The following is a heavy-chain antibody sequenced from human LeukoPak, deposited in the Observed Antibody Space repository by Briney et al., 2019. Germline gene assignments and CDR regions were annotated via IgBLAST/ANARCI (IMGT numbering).Heavy chain of an antibody. Sequence: SQTLSLTCTVSGGSVSSGDSYWNWIRQHPGKGLEWIGYIHHSGNFDYNPSLKSRVTLSVDTSKNQFSMNLASVTAADTAVYYCAREERLRGTDWFPSRGQGTLVTVSS. J-gene: IGHJ5*01. D-gene: IGHD1-1*01. V-gene: IGHV4-31*03. CDR2: IHHSGNF. CDR3: AREERLRGTDWFPS. CDR1: GGSVSSGDSY.